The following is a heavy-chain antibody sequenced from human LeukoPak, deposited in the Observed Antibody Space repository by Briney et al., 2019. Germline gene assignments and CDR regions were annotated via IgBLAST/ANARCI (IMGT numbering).Heavy chain of an antibody. J-gene: IGHJ4*02. D-gene: IGHD3-16*01. CDR1: GYIFSDYY. V-gene: IGHV1-2*02. Sequence: ASVKVSCKASGYIFSDYYIHWVRQAPGQGLEWMAWLNPDSGGINYAQKFQGRVTMTWVTSIRTAYMELSGLRSDDTALYYCARVSLGGFDYWGQGTLVTVSS. CDR2: LNPDSGGI. CDR3: ARVSLGGFDY.